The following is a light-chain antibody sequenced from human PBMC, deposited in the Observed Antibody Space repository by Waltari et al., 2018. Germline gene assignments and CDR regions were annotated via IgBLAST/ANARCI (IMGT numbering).Light chain of an antibody. CDR2: GAS. Sequence: EIVMTQSPATLSVSPGERATLSCRASQSVSSNLAWYQQNPGQAPRLLIYGASTRATGIPAMFSGSGSGTEFTLTISSLQSEDFAVYYCQQYNNWPPRPYTFGQGTKLEIK. CDR3: QQYNNWPPRPYT. CDR1: QSVSSN. J-gene: IGKJ2*01. V-gene: IGKV3-15*01.